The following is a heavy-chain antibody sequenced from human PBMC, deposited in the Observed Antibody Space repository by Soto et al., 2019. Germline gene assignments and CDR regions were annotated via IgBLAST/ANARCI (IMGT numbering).Heavy chain of an antibody. Sequence: SETLSLTCAVYGGSCSGYYWSWIRQPPGKGLEWIGEINHSGSTNYNPSLKSRVTISVDTSKNQFSLKLSSVTAADTAVYYCARGSQSKDAFDIWGQGTMVTVSS. CDR3: ARGSQSKDAFDI. V-gene: IGHV4-34*01. CDR1: GGSCSGYY. CDR2: INHSGST. J-gene: IGHJ3*02.